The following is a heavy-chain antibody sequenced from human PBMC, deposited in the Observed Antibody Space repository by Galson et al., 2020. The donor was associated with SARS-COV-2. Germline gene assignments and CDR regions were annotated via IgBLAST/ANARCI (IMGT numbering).Heavy chain of an antibody. CDR1: GGSISSYY. CDR2: IYYSGST. D-gene: IGHD4-4*01. CDR3: VGLQDYYMDV. J-gene: IGHJ6*03. V-gene: IGHV4-59*01. Sequence: WETLSLTCTVSGGSISSYYWSWIRQPPGKGLEWIGYIYYSGSTNYNPSLKSRVTISVDTSKNQFSLKLSSVTAADTAVYYCVGLQDYYMDVWGKGTTVTVSS.